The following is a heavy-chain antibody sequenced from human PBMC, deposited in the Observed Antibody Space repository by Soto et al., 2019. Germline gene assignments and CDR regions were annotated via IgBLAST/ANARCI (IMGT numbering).Heavy chain of an antibody. Sequence: EVQLLESGGGLVQPGGSLRLSCAASGFTFSSYAMSWVRQAPGKGLEWVSAISGSGGSTYYADSVKGRFTISRDNSKNTLYLQMNSLRAEDTAVYYCAKVDGGIAVAGTAYYFDYWGQGTLVTVSS. CDR2: ISGSGGST. D-gene: IGHD6-19*01. CDR3: AKVDGGIAVAGTAYYFDY. J-gene: IGHJ4*02. CDR1: GFTFSSYA. V-gene: IGHV3-23*01.